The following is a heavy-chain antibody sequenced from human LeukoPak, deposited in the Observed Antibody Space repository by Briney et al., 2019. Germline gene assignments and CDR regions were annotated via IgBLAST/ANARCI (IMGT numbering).Heavy chain of an antibody. CDR1: GFTFSSYA. CDR2: VSGSGGST. CDR3: AKDLDIVATITGN. D-gene: IGHD5-12*01. V-gene: IGHV3-23*01. Sequence: PGGSLRLSCAASGFTFSSYAMSWVRQAPGKGLEWVSGVSGSGGSTYYADSVKGRFPISRDNSKNTLYLQMNSLRAEDTAVYYCAKDLDIVATITGNWGQGTLVTVSS. J-gene: IGHJ4*02.